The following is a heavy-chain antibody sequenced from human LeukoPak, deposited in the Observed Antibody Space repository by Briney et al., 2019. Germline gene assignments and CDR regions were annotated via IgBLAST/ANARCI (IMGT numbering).Heavy chain of an antibody. CDR3: APDHGGY. CDR2: IWYDGGNT. J-gene: IGHJ4*02. Sequence: GGSLRLSCAASGFSFSSYGMHWVRQAPGKGLEWVAIIWYDGGNTYYADSVKGRFTISRDNSKNTLYLEMNSLRAEDTAVYFCAPDHGGYWGQGTLVTVSS. D-gene: IGHD3-16*01. V-gene: IGHV3-33*01. CDR1: GFSFSSYG.